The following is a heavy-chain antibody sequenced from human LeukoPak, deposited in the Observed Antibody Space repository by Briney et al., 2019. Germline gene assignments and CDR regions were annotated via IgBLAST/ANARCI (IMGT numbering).Heavy chain of an antibody. D-gene: IGHD3-10*01. V-gene: IGHV4-59*08. Sequence: PSETLSLTCTVSGGSISSYYWSWIRQPPGKGLEWIGYIYYSGSTNYNPSLKSRVTISVDTSKNQFSLKLSSVTAADTAVYYCARRSLGFDYWGQGTLVTVSS. CDR3: ARRSLGFDY. J-gene: IGHJ4*02. CDR1: GGSISSYY. CDR2: IYYSGST.